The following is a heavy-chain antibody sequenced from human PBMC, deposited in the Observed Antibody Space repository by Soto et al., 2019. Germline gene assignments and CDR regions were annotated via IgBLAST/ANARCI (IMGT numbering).Heavy chain of an antibody. V-gene: IGHV4-39*01. CDR1: GGSISSSSYY. CDR3: ARQGSIQYFDY. Sequence: QLQLQESGPGLVKPSETLSLTCTVSGGSISSSSYYWGWIRQPPGKGLEWIGSIYYSGSTYYNPSLKSRVTISVDTSKNQFSLKLSSVTAADTAVYYCARQGSIQYFDYWGQGTLVTVSS. J-gene: IGHJ4*02. D-gene: IGHD3-3*01. CDR2: IYYSGST.